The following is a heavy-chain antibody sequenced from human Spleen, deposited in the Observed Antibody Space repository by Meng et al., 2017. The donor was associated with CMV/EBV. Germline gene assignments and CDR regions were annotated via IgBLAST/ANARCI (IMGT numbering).Heavy chain of an antibody. CDR1: GYTFTNYG. D-gene: IGHD2-21*01. CDR3: ARERVVVWYYYGMDV. J-gene: IGHJ6*02. V-gene: IGHV1-18*01. CDR2: ISAYSGNT. Sequence: ASVKVSCKASGYTFTNYGISWVRQAPGQGLEWMGWISAYSGNTNYAQKLQGRVTMTTDTSTSTAYMELRSLRSDDTAVYYCARERVVVWYYYGMDVWGQGTTVTVSS.